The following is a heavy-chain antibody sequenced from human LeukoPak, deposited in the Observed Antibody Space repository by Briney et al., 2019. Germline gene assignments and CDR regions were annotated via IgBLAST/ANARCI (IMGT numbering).Heavy chain of an antibody. Sequence: ASVKVSCKASGYTFTSYYMHWVRQAPGQGLEWMGIINPSGGSTSYAQKFQGRVTMTRDTSTSTVYMELSSLRSEDMAVYYCARDRGAPYFDYWGQGTLVTVSS. CDR3: ARDRGAPYFDY. D-gene: IGHD1-26*01. V-gene: IGHV1-46*01. CDR1: GYTFTSYY. CDR2: INPSGGST. J-gene: IGHJ4*02.